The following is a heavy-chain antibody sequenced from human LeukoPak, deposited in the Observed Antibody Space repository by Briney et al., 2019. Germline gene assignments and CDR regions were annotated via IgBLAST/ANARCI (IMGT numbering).Heavy chain of an antibody. CDR1: GFTFSSYT. V-gene: IGHV3-23*01. CDR2: ISGSGGTT. D-gene: IGHD3-9*01. CDR3: AKGATGYLPGY. Sequence: GGSLRLSCAASGFTFSSYTMTWVRQAPGKGLEWVSVISGSGGTTYYADSVKGRFTISRDNSKNTLYPQMNSLRAEDTAVYYCAKGATGYLPGYWGQGTLVTVSS. J-gene: IGHJ4*02.